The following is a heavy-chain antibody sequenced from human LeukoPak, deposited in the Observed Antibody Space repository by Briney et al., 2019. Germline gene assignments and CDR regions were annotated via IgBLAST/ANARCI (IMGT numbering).Heavy chain of an antibody. J-gene: IGHJ4*02. D-gene: IGHD1-7*01. CDR1: GYTFTSYA. V-gene: IGHV1-3*01. CDR2: INAGNSNR. CDR3: ARALPNWNYEKGTFLDY. Sequence: ASVKVSCKASGYTFTSYAIHWVRQAPGQRLEWMGWINAGNSNRKYSQKFQDRVTITRETSATTAYMELNSLTSEDTAVYYCARALPNWNYEKGTFLDYWGQGTLVTVSS.